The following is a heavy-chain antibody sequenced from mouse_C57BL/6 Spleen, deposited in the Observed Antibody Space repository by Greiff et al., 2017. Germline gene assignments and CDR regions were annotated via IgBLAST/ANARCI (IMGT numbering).Heavy chain of an antibody. D-gene: IGHD2-14*01. V-gene: IGHV1-55*01. Sequence: QVQLQQSGAELVKPGASVKMSCKASGYTFTSYWINWVKQRPVQGLEWIGNIYPSNGRTHYNEKFKGKATLTVDTSASTAYMQLSSLTSEDSAVYYCARDYRNFAMDYWGQGTTVTVSS. J-gene: IGHJ4*01. CDR3: ARDYRNFAMDY. CDR1: GYTFTSYW. CDR2: IYPSNGRT.